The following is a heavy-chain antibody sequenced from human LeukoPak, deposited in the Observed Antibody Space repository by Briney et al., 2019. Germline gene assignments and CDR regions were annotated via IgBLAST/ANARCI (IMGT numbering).Heavy chain of an antibody. CDR2: ISYEGTNT. Sequence: QPGRSLRLSCAAAGFTFGSYGMHSVRHAPGKGLEWVSVISYEGTNTYYTHSVKGRFTISKDNSKNTLFLQMNSLRAEDTAVYYCSRDIATCESYYGIDFWGKGTTVTVSS. V-gene: IGHV3-30*03. CDR3: SRDIATCESYYGIDF. D-gene: IGHD1-26*01. CDR1: GFTFGSYG. J-gene: IGHJ6*04.